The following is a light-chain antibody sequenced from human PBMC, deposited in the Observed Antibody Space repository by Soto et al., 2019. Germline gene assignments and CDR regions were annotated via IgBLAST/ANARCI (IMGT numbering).Light chain of an antibody. CDR1: QSISSY. Sequence: EIVLTQSPGTLSLSPWDRATLSCRAGQSISSYLAWYQQIPGQAPRLLIYGGSSRATGIPVRFSGSGSETDFTLTITRLEPEDFAVYYCQQYSSSRTFGQGTKV. V-gene: IGKV3-20*01. J-gene: IGKJ1*01. CDR2: GGS. CDR3: QQYSSSRT.